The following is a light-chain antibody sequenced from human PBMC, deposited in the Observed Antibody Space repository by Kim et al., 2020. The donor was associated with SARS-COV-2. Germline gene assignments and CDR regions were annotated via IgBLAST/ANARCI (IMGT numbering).Light chain of an antibody. CDR1: KLGDRY. V-gene: IGLV3-1*01. CDR3: QAWDSSTVV. CDR2: QDT. Sequence: SVAPGQTASITCSGDKLGDRYVCWYQQKPGQSPVVVIYQDTERPSGIPERFSGSNSGNTATLTISGTQAMDEADYYCQAWDSSTVVFGGGTKLTVL. J-gene: IGLJ2*01.